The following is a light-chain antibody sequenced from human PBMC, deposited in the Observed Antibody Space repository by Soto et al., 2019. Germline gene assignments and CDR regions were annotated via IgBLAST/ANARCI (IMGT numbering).Light chain of an antibody. J-gene: IGLJ1*01. CDR1: SSDVGNYIF. CDR2: DIN. CDR3: VSYTTSASYV. V-gene: IGLV2-14*01. Sequence: LTQPASVSGSPGQSITISCTGTSSDVGNYIFVSWYRQHPGKAPKLMIYDINNRPSGVSNRFSGSKSGNTASLTISGLQAEDEADYYCVSYTTSASYVFGTGTKVTVL.